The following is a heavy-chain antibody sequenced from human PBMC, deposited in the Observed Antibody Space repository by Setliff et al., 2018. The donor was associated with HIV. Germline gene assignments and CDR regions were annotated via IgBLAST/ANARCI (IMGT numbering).Heavy chain of an antibody. Sequence: LSLSCAASRFSFSLYSMNWVRKALGKGLEWVSYSSSCISTIYYADSVKGRFTISRDNSKNTLFLQMNSLRAEDTAVYFCAQDRRRAYYPDTSVNYGSDYWGQGTLVTVSS. J-gene: IGHJ4*02. CDR2: SSSCISTI. CDR1: RFSFSLYS. D-gene: IGHD3-22*01. V-gene: IGHV3-48*01. CDR3: AQDRRRAYYPDTSVNYGSDY.